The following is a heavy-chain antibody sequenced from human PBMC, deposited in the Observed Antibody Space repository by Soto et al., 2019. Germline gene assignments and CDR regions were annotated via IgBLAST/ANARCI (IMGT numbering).Heavy chain of an antibody. D-gene: IGHD3-16*01. J-gene: IGHJ5*02. CDR3: VRIRYQLPSSVLWLDP. V-gene: IGHV4-34*01. Sequence: SETLSLSCAVYGGFLSESYWTWIRQPPGKGLEWIGEINHVGGTNYNPSLKSRVTMSVDTSQNQFSLRLISVTAADTAMYFCVRIRYQLPSSVLWLDPWGQGTPVTVSS. CDR1: GGFLSESY. CDR2: INHVGGT.